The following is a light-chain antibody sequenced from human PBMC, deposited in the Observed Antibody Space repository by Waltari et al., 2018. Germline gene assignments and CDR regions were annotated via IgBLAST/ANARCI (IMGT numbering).Light chain of an antibody. Sequence: QSALTQPPSASGSPGQSVTISCTGTSSDGGGYNYVYWYQQHPGKAPKLLLYEVTKRPSGVPDRFSGSKSGNTASLTVSGLQADDEADYYCSSYAGTSTFYVFGTGTEVTVL. V-gene: IGLV2-8*01. CDR2: EVT. CDR1: SSDGGGYNY. CDR3: SSYAGTSTFYV. J-gene: IGLJ1*01.